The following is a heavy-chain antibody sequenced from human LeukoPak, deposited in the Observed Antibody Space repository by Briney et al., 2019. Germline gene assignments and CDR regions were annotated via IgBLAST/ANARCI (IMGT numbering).Heavy chain of an antibody. Sequence: GGSLRLSCAVSGFTFDDYGMSWVRQAPGKGLEWVSGISWNSGSIGYADSVKGRFTISRDNAKNSLYLQMNSLRAEDTALYYCAKGGYSSGWTGWFDPWGQGTLVTVSS. V-gene: IGHV3-9*01. CDR2: ISWNSGSI. CDR1: GFTFDDYG. CDR3: AKGGYSSGWTGWFDP. D-gene: IGHD6-19*01. J-gene: IGHJ5*02.